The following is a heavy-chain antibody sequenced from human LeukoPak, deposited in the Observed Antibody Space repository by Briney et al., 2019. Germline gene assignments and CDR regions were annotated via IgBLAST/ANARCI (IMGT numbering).Heavy chain of an antibody. J-gene: IGHJ4*02. Sequence: PGGSLRLSCAASGFTVSSNYMSWVRQAPGKGLEWVSVIYSGGSTYYADSVKGRFSISRDNSKNTLYLQMNCLRAEDTALYYCARGRQYSTGWYYFDYWGQGTLVTVSS. CDR1: GFTVSSNY. CDR2: IYSGGST. V-gene: IGHV3-53*01. D-gene: IGHD6-19*01. CDR3: ARGRQYSTGWYYFDY.